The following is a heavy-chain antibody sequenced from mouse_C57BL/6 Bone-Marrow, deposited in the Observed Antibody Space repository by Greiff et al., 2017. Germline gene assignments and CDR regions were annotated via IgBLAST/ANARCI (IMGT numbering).Heavy chain of an antibody. J-gene: IGHJ4*01. Sequence: EVQRVESGGGLVQPGGSLNLSCAASGFTFSDYGLAWVRQAPRKGPEWVAFISNLAYSIYYADTVTGSFPLSRANAKNTLYREMSSLIAEDTAMYYCARQLSYSMDYWGQGTSVTVSS. CDR1: GFTFSDYG. D-gene: IGHD3-2*02. CDR3: ARQLSYSMDY. CDR2: ISNLAYSI. V-gene: IGHV5-15*01.